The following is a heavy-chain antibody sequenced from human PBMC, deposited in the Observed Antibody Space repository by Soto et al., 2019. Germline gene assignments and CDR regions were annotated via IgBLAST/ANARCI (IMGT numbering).Heavy chain of an antibody. Sequence: PSETLSLTCTVSDDSIRSSSYYWGWIRQPPGKGLEWIGNVYYRGNTYYNPSLESRVTISVDTSKKQFSLMVSSVTAADTAVYYCARRYGYSFDYWGQGTLVTVSS. CDR2: VYYRGNT. CDR1: DDSIRSSSYY. D-gene: IGHD1-1*01. J-gene: IGHJ4*02. CDR3: ARRYGYSFDY. V-gene: IGHV4-39*01.